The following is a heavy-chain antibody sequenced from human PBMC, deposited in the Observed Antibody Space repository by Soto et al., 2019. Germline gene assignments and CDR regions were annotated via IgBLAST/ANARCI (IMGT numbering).Heavy chain of an antibody. CDR3: ARDWNGDGIIDD. Sequence: QVHLQESGPGLVKPSETLSLTCSFSGGSFSSCCWNWIRQPPGEGLEWVGYICHSGNTNSNPSLKSRATISLDTSKSQFSLSLSSVTAADTAVYFCARDWNGDGIIDDWGQGTLVTVSS. CDR2: ICHSGNT. V-gene: IGHV4-59*01. J-gene: IGHJ4*02. D-gene: IGHD1-1*01. CDR1: GGSFSSCC.